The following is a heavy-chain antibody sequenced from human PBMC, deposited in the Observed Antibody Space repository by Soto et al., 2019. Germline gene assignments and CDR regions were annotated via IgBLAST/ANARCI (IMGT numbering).Heavy chain of an antibody. Sequence: GGSLRLSCAASGFTFDDYGMSWVRQAPGKGLEWVSGINWNGGSTGYADSVKGRFTISRDNAKNSLYLQMNSLRAEDTALYYCARDLRIAVAGGYSYGMDVCGQGTTVTVSS. J-gene: IGHJ6*02. CDR3: ARDLRIAVAGGYSYGMDV. D-gene: IGHD6-19*01. CDR2: INWNGGST. CDR1: GFTFDDYG. V-gene: IGHV3-20*04.